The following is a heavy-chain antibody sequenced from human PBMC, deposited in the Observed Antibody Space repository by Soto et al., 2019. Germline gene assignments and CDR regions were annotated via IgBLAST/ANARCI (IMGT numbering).Heavy chain of an antibody. J-gene: IGHJ4*02. V-gene: IGHV3-33*01. Sequence: QVQLVESGGGVVQPGRSLRLSCAASGFTFSSYGMHWVRQAPGKGLEWVAVIWYDGSNKYYADSVKGRFTISRDNSKNPLYLQMNSLRAEDTAVYYCARASPYYDILPGYQLPVYWGQGPLVTVSS. D-gene: IGHD3-9*01. CDR3: ARASPYYDILPGYQLPVY. CDR2: IWYDGSNK. CDR1: GFTFSSYG.